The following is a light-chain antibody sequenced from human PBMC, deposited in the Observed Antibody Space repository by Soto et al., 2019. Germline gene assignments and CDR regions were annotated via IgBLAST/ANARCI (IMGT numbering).Light chain of an antibody. CDR2: NVY. CDR3: SSYTISRTYV. V-gene: IGLV2-14*03. Sequence: QSALTQPASVSGPPGQSTTIPSTEPSSAVGAYNFVSWHQQHPGKAPKLIIYNVYDRPSGISYRFSGSKSGNTASLTISGLQGEDEADYYCSSYTISRTYVFGTGTKLTVL. J-gene: IGLJ1*01. CDR1: SSAVGAYNF.